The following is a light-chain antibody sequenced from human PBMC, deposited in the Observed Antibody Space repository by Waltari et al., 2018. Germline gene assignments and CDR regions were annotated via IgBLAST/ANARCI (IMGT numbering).Light chain of an antibody. CDR2: TNN. V-gene: IGLV1-44*01. CDR3: AAWDDGLNGYV. J-gene: IGLJ1*01. Sequence: QSVLTQPPSASGTPGQRVTIPCSGTSSHIETNTVNWYQQLPGTAPKLLIYTNNHRPAGVPDLFSGSKSGTSAALAISGLQAEEEADYYCAAWDDGLNGYVFGTGTKVTVL. CDR1: SSHIETNT.